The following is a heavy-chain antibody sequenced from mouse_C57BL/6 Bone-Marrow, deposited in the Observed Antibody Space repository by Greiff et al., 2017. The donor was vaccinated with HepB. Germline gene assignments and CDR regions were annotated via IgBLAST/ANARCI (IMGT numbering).Heavy chain of an antibody. V-gene: IGHV1-54*01. CDR3: ARGGGYGSSPFAY. CDR1: GYAFTNYL. Sequence: QVQLKQSGAELVRPGTSVKVSCKASGYAFTNYLIEWVKQRPGQGLEWIGVINPGSGGTNYNEKFKGKATLTVDKPSSTAYMQLSSLTSEDSAVYYCARGGGYGSSPFAYWGQGTLVTVSA. J-gene: IGHJ3*01. D-gene: IGHD1-1*01. CDR2: INPGSGGT.